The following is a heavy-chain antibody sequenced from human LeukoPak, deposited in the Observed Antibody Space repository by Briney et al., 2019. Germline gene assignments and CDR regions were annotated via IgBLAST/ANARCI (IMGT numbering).Heavy chain of an antibody. V-gene: IGHV1-8*01. D-gene: IGHD7-27*01. CDR2: MNPNSGNT. Sequence: ASVKVSCKASGYTFTSYDINWVRQATGQGLEWMGWMNPNSGNTGYAQKFQGRVTMTRNTSISTAYMELSSLRSEDTAVYYCARAGKTGDYYYYYGMDVWGQGTTVTVSS. J-gene: IGHJ6*02. CDR3: ARAGKTGDYYYYYGMDV. CDR1: GYTFTSYD.